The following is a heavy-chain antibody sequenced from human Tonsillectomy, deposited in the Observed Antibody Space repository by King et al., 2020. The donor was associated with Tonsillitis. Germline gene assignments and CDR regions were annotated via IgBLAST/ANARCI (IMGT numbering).Heavy chain of an antibody. Sequence: VQLVESGAEGKKPGESLKISCKGSGYSFTSYWIGWVRQMPGKGLDWMGIIYPGDSDTRYSPSFEGQVTISADKSISTAYLQWSSLKASDTAMYYCARRGPVERAGNPAGDYWGQGTLVTVSS. CDR1: GYSFTSYW. CDR2: IYPGDSDT. V-gene: IGHV5-51*01. D-gene: IGHD6-19*01. CDR3: ARRGPVERAGNPAGDY. J-gene: IGHJ4*02.